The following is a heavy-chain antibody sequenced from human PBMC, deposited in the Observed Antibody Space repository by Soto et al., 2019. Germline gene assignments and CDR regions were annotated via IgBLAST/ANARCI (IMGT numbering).Heavy chain of an antibody. CDR2: ISSSSSYI. Sequence: GGSLRLSCAASGFTFSSYSMNWVRQAPGKGLEWVSSISSSSSYIYYADSVKGRFTISRDNAKNSLYLQMNRLRAEDTAVYYCARGGAVAATERYYYYYGMDVWGQGTTVTVSS. V-gene: IGHV3-21*01. CDR1: GFTFSSYS. D-gene: IGHD2-15*01. J-gene: IGHJ6*02. CDR3: ARGGAVAATERYYYYYGMDV.